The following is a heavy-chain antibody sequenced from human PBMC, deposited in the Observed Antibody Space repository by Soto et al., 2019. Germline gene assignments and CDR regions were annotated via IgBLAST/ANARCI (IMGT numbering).Heavy chain of an antibody. D-gene: IGHD3-3*01. Sequence: GGSLRLSCEASGFTFRTYAMSWVRQAPGKGLEWVSSVSGSGSNTYYADSVKGRFTISRDNSKNTLYLQMNSLRAEDTAVYYCARFAQNTHFDYWGQGALVTVSS. CDR3: ARFAQNTHFDY. CDR2: VSGSGSNT. CDR1: GFTFRTYA. V-gene: IGHV3-23*01. J-gene: IGHJ4*02.